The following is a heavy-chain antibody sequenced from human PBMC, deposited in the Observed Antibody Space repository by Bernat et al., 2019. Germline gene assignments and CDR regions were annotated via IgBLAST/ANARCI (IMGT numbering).Heavy chain of an antibody. CDR2: ISGSGGST. CDR1: GFTFSSYA. CDR3: ARSGESENWLEP. J-gene: IGHJ5*02. Sequence: EVQLLESGGGLVQPGGSLRLSCAASGFTFSSYAMSWVRQAPGKGLACVSAISGSGGSTYYADSVKSRFTISRDNSKNTLKLKMSSVRAEGAAVCYCARSGESENWLEPWDQVNLVTVSS. V-gene: IGHV3-23*01. D-gene: IGHD3-10*01.